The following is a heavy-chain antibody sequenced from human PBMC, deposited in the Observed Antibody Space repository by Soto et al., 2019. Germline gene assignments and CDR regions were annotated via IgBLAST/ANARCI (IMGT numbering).Heavy chain of an antibody. Sequence: QLQLQESGPGLVKPSETLSLTCTVSGGSISSRGYYWGWIRQPPGKGLEWIGPIYYSGSTYYNPSLKSRVTISVDTSTNQSSLKLSSVTAADTAVYYCATSNWFDPWGQGTLVTVSS. CDR1: GGSISSRGYY. CDR2: IYYSGST. CDR3: ATSNWFDP. J-gene: IGHJ5*02. V-gene: IGHV4-39*01.